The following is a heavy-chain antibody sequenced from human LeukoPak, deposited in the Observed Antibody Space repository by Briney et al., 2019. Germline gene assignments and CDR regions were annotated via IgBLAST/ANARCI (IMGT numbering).Heavy chain of an antibody. D-gene: IGHD4-17*01. V-gene: IGHV3-66*02. CDR2: IYSGGST. J-gene: IGHJ3*02. CDR3: ARGRGNGDYDDDAFDI. Sequence: PGGSLRLSCAASGFTVSSNYMSWVRQAPGKGLEWVSVIYSGGSTYYADSVKGRFTISRDNSKNTLYLQMNSLRAEDTAVYYCARGRGNGDYDDDAFDIWGQGTMVTVSS. CDR1: GFTVSSNY.